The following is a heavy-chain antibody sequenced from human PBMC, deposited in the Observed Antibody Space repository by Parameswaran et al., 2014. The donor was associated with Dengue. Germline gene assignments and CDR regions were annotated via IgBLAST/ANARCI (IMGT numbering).Heavy chain of an antibody. D-gene: IGHD5-24*01. Sequence: WIRQPPGKGLQWIGDIYYSGSTHYNPSFESRVIMSVDTSRNQFSLKLTSVTAADTAVYYCARQDGDPVDHYYYGMNVWGPRGPRSPSPQ. CDR2: IYYSGST. V-gene: IGHV4-39*01. CDR3: ARQDGDPVDHYYYGMNV. J-gene: IGHJ6*01.